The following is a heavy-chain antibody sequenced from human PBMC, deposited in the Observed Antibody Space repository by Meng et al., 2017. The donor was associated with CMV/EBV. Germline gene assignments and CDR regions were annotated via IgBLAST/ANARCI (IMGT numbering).Heavy chain of an antibody. V-gene: IGHV2-5*01. J-gene: IGHJ4*02. CDR1: GFPLSPSGVG. Sequence: GPTLVKLTQTLTLTRTLPGFPLSPSGVGVGWTRQPPGKSLEWLALIYWNDDKRYNPSLKSRLTITKDTYKNQVVRTMTNMYPVDTATYYCAHGNSDFCSGYYKGGSYFDYWGQGTLVTVSS. D-gene: IGHD3-3*01. CDR3: AHGNSDFCSGYYKGGSYFDY. CDR2: IYWNDDK.